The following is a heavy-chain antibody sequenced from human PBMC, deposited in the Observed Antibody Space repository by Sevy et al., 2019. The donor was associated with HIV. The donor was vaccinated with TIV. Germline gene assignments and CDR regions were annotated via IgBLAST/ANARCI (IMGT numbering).Heavy chain of an antibody. J-gene: IGHJ4*02. Sequence: GGSLRLSCAASGFTFNNYAMSWVRQAPGKGLEGKGLEWVSTISGGGGGIYYADSVRGRFTISRDNSKNTLYLQVNSLRVEDTALYYCAKDKCSGGSCYYFDYWGQGTLVTVSS. CDR3: AKDKCSGGSCYYFDY. D-gene: IGHD2-15*01. V-gene: IGHV3-23*01. CDR2: ISGGGGGI. CDR1: GFTFNNYA.